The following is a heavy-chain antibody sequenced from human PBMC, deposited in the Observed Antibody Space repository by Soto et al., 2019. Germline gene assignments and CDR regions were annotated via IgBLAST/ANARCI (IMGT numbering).Heavy chain of an antibody. CDR3: AAEWGAPGDYYYGMDV. D-gene: IGHD1-26*01. J-gene: IGHJ6*02. CDR2: IYTSGST. Sequence: SETLSLTCTVSGGSISSYYWSWIRQPAGKGLEWIGRIYTSGSTNYNPSLKSRVTMSVDTSKNQFSLKLSSVTAADTAVYYCAAEWGAPGDYYYGMDVWGQGTTVTVSS. CDR1: GGSISSYY. V-gene: IGHV4-4*07.